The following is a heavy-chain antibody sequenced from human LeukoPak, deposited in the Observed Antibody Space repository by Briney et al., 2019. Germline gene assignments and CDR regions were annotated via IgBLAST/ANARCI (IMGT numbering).Heavy chain of an antibody. D-gene: IGHD3-22*01. Sequence: GESLKISCKGSGYSFTSYWIGWVRQMPGTGRELMGIIYPGDSDTRYSPSFQGQVTISADKSISTAYLQWSSLKASDTAMYYCSSAYYYDSSGNRNWFDPWGQGTLVTVSS. V-gene: IGHV5-51*01. CDR1: GYSFTSYW. CDR3: SSAYYYDSSGNRNWFDP. CDR2: IYPGDSDT. J-gene: IGHJ5*02.